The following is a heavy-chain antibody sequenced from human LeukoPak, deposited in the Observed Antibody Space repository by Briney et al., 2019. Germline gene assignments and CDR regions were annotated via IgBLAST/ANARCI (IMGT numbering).Heavy chain of an antibody. CDR2: IYYSGST. J-gene: IGHJ4*02. Sequence: SETLSLTCTVSGGSISSYYWSWIRQPPGKGLEWIGYIYYSGSTNYNPSLKSRVTISVDTSKNQFSLKLSSVTAADTAVYYCARGDIAVAGTPYFDYWGQGTLVTVSS. CDR1: GGSISSYY. D-gene: IGHD6-19*01. CDR3: ARGDIAVAGTPYFDY. V-gene: IGHV4-59*01.